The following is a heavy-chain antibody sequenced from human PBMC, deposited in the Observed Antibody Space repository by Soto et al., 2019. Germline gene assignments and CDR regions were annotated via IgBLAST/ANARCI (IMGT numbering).Heavy chain of an antibody. Sequence: EVQVLESGGGLAQPGGSLRLSCAASGFISSSYAMNWVSQAPGKGLEWVSAISASATSNTYYADSVKGRFTISRDNSKNTLYLQMNSLRAEDTAVYYCAKGGTVVRGVTLDYWGQGTLVSVSS. J-gene: IGHJ4*02. CDR2: ISASATSNT. V-gene: IGHV3-23*01. CDR3: AKGGTVVRGVTLDY. D-gene: IGHD3-10*01. CDR1: GFISSSYA.